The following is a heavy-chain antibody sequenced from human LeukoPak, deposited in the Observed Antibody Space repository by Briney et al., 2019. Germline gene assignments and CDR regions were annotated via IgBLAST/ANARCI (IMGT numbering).Heavy chain of an antibody. CDR2: ISPYNGNT. J-gene: IGHJ4*02. Sequence: GASGKVTCKASGYKFTNYGISWVRQAPGQGLEWMGWISPYNGNTIYAQKLQGRVTMTTDTSTSTAFMELRSLRSDDTAVYYCARVRDSSGYYHTGYYFDYWGQGTLVTVSS. D-gene: IGHD3-22*01. CDR1: GYKFTNYG. V-gene: IGHV1-18*01. CDR3: ARVRDSSGYYHTGYYFDY.